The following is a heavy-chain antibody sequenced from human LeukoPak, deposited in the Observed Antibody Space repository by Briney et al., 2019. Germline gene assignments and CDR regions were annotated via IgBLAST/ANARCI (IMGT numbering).Heavy chain of an antibody. Sequence: GGSLRLSCAASGFTFSSYEMNWVRQAPGKGLEWVSHISSSGSTIDYADSVKGRFTMSRDNAKNSLYLQMNSLRAEDTAVYYCAGELVHYMDVWGKGTRSPSP. CDR2: ISSSGSTI. J-gene: IGHJ6*03. CDR1: GFTFSSYE. CDR3: AGELVHYMDV. V-gene: IGHV3-48*03. D-gene: IGHD2-8*02.